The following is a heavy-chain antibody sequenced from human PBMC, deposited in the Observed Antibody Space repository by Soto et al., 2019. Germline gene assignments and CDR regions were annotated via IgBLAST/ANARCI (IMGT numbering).Heavy chain of an antibody. CDR2: ISTDTGVT. Sequence: QIQLVQSGPEVKKPGASVRVSCKASGYTFSEHGFSWVRQGPGQGLEWVGGISTDTGVTDYAQKVQGRLTRTTATAPGTAYMELRGLRSDATAVYYCAKDRPRLTQQFDGVSWGQGTLVTVSS. V-gene: IGHV1-18*01. CDR3: AKDRPRLTQQFDGVS. D-gene: IGHD2-8*01. J-gene: IGHJ5*02. CDR1: GYTFSEHG.